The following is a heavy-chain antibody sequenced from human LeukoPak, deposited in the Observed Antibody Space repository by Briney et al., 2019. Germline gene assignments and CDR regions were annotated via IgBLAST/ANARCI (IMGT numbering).Heavy chain of an antibody. CDR2: IRYDGSNK. Sequence: GGSLRLSCAASGFTFSSYWMSWVRQAPGKGLEWVAFIRYDGSNKYYADSVKGRFTISRDNSKNTVYVQMNSLRAEDTAVYYCAKEGYSRGYYSYYYMDVWGKGTTVTVSS. D-gene: IGHD6-13*01. J-gene: IGHJ6*03. CDR3: AKEGYSRGYYSYYYMDV. CDR1: GFTFSSYW. V-gene: IGHV3-30*02.